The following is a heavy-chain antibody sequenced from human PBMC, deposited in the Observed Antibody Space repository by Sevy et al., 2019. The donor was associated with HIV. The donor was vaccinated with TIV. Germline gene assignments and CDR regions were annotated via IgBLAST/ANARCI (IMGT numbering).Heavy chain of an antibody. V-gene: IGHV3-7*03. D-gene: IGHD3-22*01. CDR3: ARDGYHYDSSGYYKNYFDY. Sequence: GGSLRLSCAASGFTFSSYWMSWVRQAPGKGLEWVANIKQDGSERYYGDSVKGRFTISRDNAKNSLYLQMNSLRAEDTAVYYCARDGYHYDSSGYYKNYFDYWGQGTLVTVSS. J-gene: IGHJ4*02. CDR1: GFTFSSYW. CDR2: IKQDGSER.